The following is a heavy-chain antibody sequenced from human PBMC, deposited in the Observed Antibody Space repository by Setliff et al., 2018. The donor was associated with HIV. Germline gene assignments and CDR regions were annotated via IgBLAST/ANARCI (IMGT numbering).Heavy chain of an antibody. CDR2: INPSGGST. Sequence: EASVKVSCKASGYTFTSYYMHWVRQAPGQGLEWMGIINPSGGSTSYAQKFQGRVTMTRDTSTSTVYMELSSLRSEDTAVYYCARVPGGNYYDSSGFTQLYFDYWGQGTLVTVSS. J-gene: IGHJ4*02. V-gene: IGHV1-46*01. CDR1: GYTFTSYY. D-gene: IGHD3-22*01. CDR3: ARVPGGNYYDSSGFTQLYFDY.